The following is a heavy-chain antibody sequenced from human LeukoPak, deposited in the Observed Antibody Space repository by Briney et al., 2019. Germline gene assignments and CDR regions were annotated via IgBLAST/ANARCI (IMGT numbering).Heavy chain of an antibody. CDR2: VHYDGRT. CDR3: ARVVTAAGLDL. Sequence: SETLSLTSTVSGGPISGSRTWGWVRQPPGKGLEWIGNVHYDGRTASNPSLKSRVTMSLDTSTNQFSLKMNSVTATDTALYYCARVVTAAGLDLWGQGILVTISS. V-gene: IGHV4-39*07. CDR1: GGPISGSRT. D-gene: IGHD6-25*01. J-gene: IGHJ5*02.